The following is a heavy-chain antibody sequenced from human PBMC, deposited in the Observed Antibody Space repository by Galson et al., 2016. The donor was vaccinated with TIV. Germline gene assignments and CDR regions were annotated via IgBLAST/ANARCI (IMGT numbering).Heavy chain of an antibody. V-gene: IGHV2-70*11. J-gene: IGHJ4*02. CDR1: GFSLTTSGMC. CDR2: IDWDDDK. Sequence: PALVKPTQTLTLTCTFSGFSLTTSGMCVSWIRQPPGKALEWLARIDWDDDKYYSTSLRTRLTISKGTYKNQVVLTMTNMDPVDTATYYCARRGPRGDTDYWGQGTFVTVSS. CDR3: ARRGPRGDTDY.